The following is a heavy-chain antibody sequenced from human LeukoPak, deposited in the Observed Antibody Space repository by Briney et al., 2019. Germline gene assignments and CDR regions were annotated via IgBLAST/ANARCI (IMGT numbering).Heavy chain of an antibody. V-gene: IGHV3-7*01. D-gene: IGHD2-21*02. J-gene: IGHJ1*01. Sequence: GGSLRLSRVVSGFTFNRCWMNWVRQAPGKGLEWVAHINPDGRDTYYVDSVKGRFTISRDNAQNSMYLQMNSLRVEDTAVYYCTSWGDTTAEYFQRWGQGTLVTVSS. CDR2: INPDGRDT. CDR1: GFTFNRCW. CDR3: TSWGDTTAEYFQR.